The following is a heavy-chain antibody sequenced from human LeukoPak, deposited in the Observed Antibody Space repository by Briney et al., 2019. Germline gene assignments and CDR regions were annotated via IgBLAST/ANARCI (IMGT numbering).Heavy chain of an antibody. Sequence: GASVKVSCKASGGTFTSYYMHWVRQAPRQGLEWMGIINPSGGSTSYAQKFQGRVTMTRDTSTSTVYMELSSLRSEDTAVYYCARDIFYYDSSGYDDYWGQGTLVTVSS. CDR3: ARDIFYYDSSGYDDY. J-gene: IGHJ4*02. CDR2: INPSGGST. CDR1: GGTFTSYY. D-gene: IGHD3-22*01. V-gene: IGHV1-46*01.